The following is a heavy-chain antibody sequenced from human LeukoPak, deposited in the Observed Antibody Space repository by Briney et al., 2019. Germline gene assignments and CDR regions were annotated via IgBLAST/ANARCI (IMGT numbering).Heavy chain of an antibody. CDR1: GFTFSSYA. D-gene: IGHD6-13*01. CDR2: ISGSGGST. CDR3: ARDRYHRGPQVRGTAAGTGNYYYYGMDV. Sequence: GGSLRLSCAASGFTFSSYAMSWVRQAPGKGLEWVSAISGSGGSTYYADSVKGRFTISRDNAKNSLYLQMNSLRSEDTAVYYCARDRYHRGPQVRGTAAGTGNYYYYGMDVWGQGTTVTVSS. V-gene: IGHV3-23*01. J-gene: IGHJ6*02.